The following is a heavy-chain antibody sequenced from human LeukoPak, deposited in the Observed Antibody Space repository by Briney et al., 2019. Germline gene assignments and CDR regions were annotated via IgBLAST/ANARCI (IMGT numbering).Heavy chain of an antibody. CDR2: ISSSGSTI. V-gene: IGHV3-48*03. CDR3: ARVRGRDILTGYDY. CDR1: GFTFSSYE. Sequence: GGPLRLSCAASGFTFSSYEMNWVRQAPGKGLEWVSYISSSGSTIYYADSVKGRFTISRDNAKNSLYLQMNSLRAEDTAVYYCARVRGRDILTGYDYWGQGTLVTVSS. J-gene: IGHJ4*02. D-gene: IGHD3-9*01.